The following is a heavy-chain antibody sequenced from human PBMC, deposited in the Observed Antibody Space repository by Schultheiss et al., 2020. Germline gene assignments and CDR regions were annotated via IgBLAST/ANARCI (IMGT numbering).Heavy chain of an antibody. V-gene: IGHV4-59*08. D-gene: IGHD4-17*01. CDR2: IYYSGST. CDR1: GGSFSGYY. CDR3: ARHRGTVTAYLNYYYYYGMDV. J-gene: IGHJ6*02. Sequence: SQTLSLTCAVYGGSFSGYYWSWIRQPPGKGLEWIGYIYYSGSTNYNPSLKSRVTISVDTSKNLFSLKLSSVTAADTAVYYCARHRGTVTAYLNYYYYYGMDVWGQGTTVTVSS.